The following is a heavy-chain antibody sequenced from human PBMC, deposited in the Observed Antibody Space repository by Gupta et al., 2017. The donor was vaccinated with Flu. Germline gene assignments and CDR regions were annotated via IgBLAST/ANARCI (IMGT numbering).Heavy chain of an antibody. Sequence: QVQLVQSGSEVKKPGASVKVSCKASGYTFTSYGISWVRQAPGQGLEWMGWISAYNGNTNYAQKLQGRVTMTTDTTTSTAYMELRSLRSDDTAVYYCARESAMVYAIDYYYYGMDVWGQGTTVTVSS. J-gene: IGHJ6*02. CDR1: GYTFTSYG. V-gene: IGHV1-18*01. D-gene: IGHD2-8*01. CDR2: ISAYNGNT. CDR3: ARESAMVYAIDYYYYGMDV.